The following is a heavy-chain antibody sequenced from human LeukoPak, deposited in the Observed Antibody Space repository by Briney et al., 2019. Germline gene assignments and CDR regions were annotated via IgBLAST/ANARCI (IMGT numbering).Heavy chain of an antibody. Sequence: GGSLRLSCAASGFTFSSYWMHWVRQAPGKGLVWVSRINSDESSTNYADSVKGRITISRDNAKNTLYLQMNSLRAEDTAVYYCARDLVGYSSGMDVWGKGTTVTVSS. J-gene: IGHJ6*03. CDR2: INSDESST. CDR1: GFTFSSYW. V-gene: IGHV3-74*01. CDR3: ARDLVGYSSGMDV. D-gene: IGHD6-19*01.